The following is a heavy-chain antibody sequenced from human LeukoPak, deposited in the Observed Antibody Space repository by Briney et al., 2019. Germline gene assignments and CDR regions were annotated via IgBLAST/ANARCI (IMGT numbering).Heavy chain of an antibody. CDR1: GYTFTIYG. V-gene: IGHV1-18*01. J-gene: IGHJ5*02. CDR2: ITSYNGDT. D-gene: IGHD7-27*01. Sequence: GASVTVSCKASGYTFTIYGISWVRQAPGQGPEWMGWITSYNGDTNYAQKLQGRVTMTTDTSTSTAYMELRSLRSDDTAMYYCARGSVTGEGWFDPWGQGTLVTVSS. CDR3: ARGSVTGEGWFDP.